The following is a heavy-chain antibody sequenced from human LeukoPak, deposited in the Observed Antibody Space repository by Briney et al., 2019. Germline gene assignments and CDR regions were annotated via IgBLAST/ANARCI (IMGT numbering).Heavy chain of an antibody. V-gene: IGHV4-59*08. CDR3: ARMGGYSGYATH. CDR2: IYSTGSA. J-gene: IGHJ4*02. CDR1: GDSLSSYC. D-gene: IGHD5-12*01. Sequence: SETLSLTCTVSGDSLSSYCWSWIRQPPGKGLEWIGYIYSTGSANYNPSLKSRVTLSVDTVKNQFSLKLNSVTAADTAVYYCARMGGYSGYATHWGQGTLVTVSS.